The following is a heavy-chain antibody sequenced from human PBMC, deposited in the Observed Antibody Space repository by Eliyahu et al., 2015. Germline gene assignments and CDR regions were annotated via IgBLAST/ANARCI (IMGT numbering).Heavy chain of an antibody. D-gene: IGHD1-1*01. CDR3: VKMWLTHPKGNELWSAAKTNFDY. J-gene: IGHJ4*02. CDR2: ISSNGGST. CDR1: GFPFXXXA. Sequence: EVQLVESGGGLVQPGGSLRLSCSASGFPFXXXAXXXVRQAPGKGXEYVSTISSNGGSTYYADSVKGRFTISRDNSKNTLYLQMSSLRAEDTAVYYCVKMWLTHPKGNELWSAAKTNFDYWGQGTLVTVSS. V-gene: IGHV3-64D*06.